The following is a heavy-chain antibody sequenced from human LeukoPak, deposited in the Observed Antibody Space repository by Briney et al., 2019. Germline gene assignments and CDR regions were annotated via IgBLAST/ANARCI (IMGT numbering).Heavy chain of an antibody. D-gene: IGHD2-2*01. J-gene: IGHJ4*02. V-gene: IGHV4-59*08. CDR2: IYYSGST. Sequence: KTSETLSLTCTVSGGSISSYYWSWIRQPPGKGLEWIGYIYYSGSTNYNPSLKSRVTISLDTSKNLFSLKLSSVTAADTAVYYCARQRESRCLHFDFGGQGTLVSVS. CDR3: ARQRESRCLHFDF. CDR1: GGSISSYY.